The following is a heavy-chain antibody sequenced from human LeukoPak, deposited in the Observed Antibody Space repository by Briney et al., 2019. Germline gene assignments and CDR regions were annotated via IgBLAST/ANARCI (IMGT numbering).Heavy chain of an antibody. Sequence: GGSLRLYCAASGFTFSSYEMNWVRQAPGKGLEWVSYISSSGSTIYYADSVKGRFTISRDNAKNSLYLQMNSLRAEDTAVYYCARFVVVPAALRGSFDPWGQGTLVTVSS. CDR1: GFTFSSYE. V-gene: IGHV3-48*03. CDR2: ISSSGSTI. J-gene: IGHJ5*02. D-gene: IGHD2-2*01. CDR3: ARFVVVPAALRGSFDP.